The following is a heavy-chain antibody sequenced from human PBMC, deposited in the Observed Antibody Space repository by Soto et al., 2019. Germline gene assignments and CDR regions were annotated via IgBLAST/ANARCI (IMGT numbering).Heavy chain of an antibody. D-gene: IGHD6-19*01. CDR3: ARDLWVVPERYYYGMEV. CDR1: GDSISSADYY. V-gene: IGHV4-30-4*01. CDR2: IFYSGTT. J-gene: IGHJ6*02. Sequence: QVQLQESGPGLVRPSQTLSLTCTVSGDSISSADYYWSWIRQTPGKGLEWIGHIFYSGTTYYNPSLKSRLRITGDTSKNHFSLRRTSVTAADTAVYDCARDLWVVPERYYYGMEVWGQGTTVTVS.